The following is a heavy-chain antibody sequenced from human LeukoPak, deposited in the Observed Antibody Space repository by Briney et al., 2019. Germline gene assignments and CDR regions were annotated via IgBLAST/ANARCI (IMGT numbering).Heavy chain of an antibody. J-gene: IGHJ6*03. V-gene: IGHV4-39*07. CDR2: IYFTGST. Sequence: SETLSLTCTVSGGSVRDSSFYWGWLRQPPGKGLEWIGDIYFTGSTYYDPSLRSRVTISVDTSKNQFSLKLSSVTAADTAVYYCARVVVVIDSSYIDVWGKGTTVTVSS. CDR3: ARVVVVIDSSYIDV. D-gene: IGHD3-22*01. CDR1: GGSVRDSSFY.